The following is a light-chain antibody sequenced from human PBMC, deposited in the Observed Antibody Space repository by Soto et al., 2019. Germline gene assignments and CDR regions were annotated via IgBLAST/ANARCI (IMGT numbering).Light chain of an antibody. CDR2: GAS. J-gene: IGKJ1*01. V-gene: IGKV3-20*01. Sequence: EIVLTQSPDTLSLSPGERATLSCRAGQSVRSSYLAWYQQKPGQAPRLLMYGASTRAAGIPVRFMGSGSGTDFTLTISRLELEDFAVYYCQQYGSSPLRFGQGTKVDIK. CDR3: QQYGSSPLR. CDR1: QSVRSSY.